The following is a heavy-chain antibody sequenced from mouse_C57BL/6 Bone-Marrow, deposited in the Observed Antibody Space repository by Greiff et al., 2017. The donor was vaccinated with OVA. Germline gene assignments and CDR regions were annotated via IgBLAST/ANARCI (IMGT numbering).Heavy chain of an antibody. Sequence: VQLQQSGAELVRPGASVTLSCKASGYTFTDYEMHWVKQTPVHGLEWIGAIDPETGGTAYNQKFKGKAILTADKSSSTAYMELRSLTSEDSAVYYCTRKLFYWYFDVWGTGTTVTVSS. CDR1: GYTFTDYE. V-gene: IGHV1-15*01. CDR3: TRKLFYWYFDV. D-gene: IGHD1-1*02. J-gene: IGHJ1*03. CDR2: IDPETGGT.